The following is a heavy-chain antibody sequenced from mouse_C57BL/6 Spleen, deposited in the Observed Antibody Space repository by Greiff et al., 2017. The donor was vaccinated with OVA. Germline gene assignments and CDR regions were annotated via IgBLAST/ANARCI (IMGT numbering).Heavy chain of an antibody. Sequence: QVHVKQPGAELVRPGTSVKLSCKASGYTFTSYWMHWVKQRPGQGLEWIGVIDPSDSYTNYNQKFKGKATLTVDTSSSTAYMQLSSLTSEDSAVYYCARSLYYGSSFLFDYWGQGTTLTVSS. CDR1: GYTFTSYW. D-gene: IGHD1-1*01. J-gene: IGHJ2*01. CDR2: IDPSDSYT. CDR3: ARSLYYGSSFLFDY. V-gene: IGHV1-59*01.